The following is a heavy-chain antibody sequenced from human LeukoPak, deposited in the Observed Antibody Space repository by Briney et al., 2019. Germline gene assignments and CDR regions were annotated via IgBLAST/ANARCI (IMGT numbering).Heavy chain of an antibody. Sequence: PGGSLRLSCAASGFTFSSYGMHWVRQAPGKGLEWVAVIWYDGSNKYYADSVKGRFTISRDNAKNTLYLQMNSLRAEDTAVYYCARGSVTIFGVVIETNWFDPWGQGTLVTVSS. D-gene: IGHD3-3*01. CDR1: GFTFSSYG. CDR3: ARGSVTIFGVVIETNWFDP. CDR2: IWYDGSNK. V-gene: IGHV3-33*01. J-gene: IGHJ5*02.